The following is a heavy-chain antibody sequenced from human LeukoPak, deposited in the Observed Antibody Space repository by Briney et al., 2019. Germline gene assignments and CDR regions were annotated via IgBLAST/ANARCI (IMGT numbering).Heavy chain of an antibody. CDR3: ARVSHGKYFDY. CDR1: GFTFSSYS. V-gene: IGHV3-21*01. Sequence: GGSLRLSCAASGFTFSSYSMNWVRQAPGKGLEWVSSISSSSSYIYYADSVKGRFTISRDNAKNSLYLQMNSQRAEDTAVYYCARVSHGKYFDYWGQGTLVTVSS. CDR2: ISSSSSYI. J-gene: IGHJ4*02.